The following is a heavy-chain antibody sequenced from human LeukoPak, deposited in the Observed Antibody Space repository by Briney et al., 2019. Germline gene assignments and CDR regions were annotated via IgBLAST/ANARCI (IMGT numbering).Heavy chain of an antibody. CDR3: ARRDHYYDSSGFIEN. CDR1: GFTFNLYA. D-gene: IGHD3-22*01. Sequence: PGGSLRLSCAASGFTFNLYAMHWVRQAPGKGLKWLAVMSYDGSNKYYTDSVKGRFTISRDNSKNTLYVQINNLRPEDTAVYYCARRDHYYDSSGFIENWGQGTPVTVSS. J-gene: IGHJ1*01. CDR2: MSYDGSNK. V-gene: IGHV3-30*04.